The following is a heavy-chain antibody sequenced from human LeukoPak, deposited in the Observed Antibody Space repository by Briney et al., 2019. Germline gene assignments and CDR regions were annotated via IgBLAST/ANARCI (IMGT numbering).Heavy chain of an antibody. D-gene: IGHD3-3*01. J-gene: IGHJ3*02. CDR3: ARDLQAYYDFWSGYLGNDAFDI. CDR1: GYTFTSYG. CDR2: ISAYNGNT. Sequence: GASVKVSCKASGYTFTSYGISWVRQAPGQGLEWMGWISAYNGNTNYAQKLQGRVTITTDTSTSTAYMELRSLRSDDTAVYYCARDLQAYYDFWSGYLGNDAFDIWGQGTMVTVSS. V-gene: IGHV1-18*01.